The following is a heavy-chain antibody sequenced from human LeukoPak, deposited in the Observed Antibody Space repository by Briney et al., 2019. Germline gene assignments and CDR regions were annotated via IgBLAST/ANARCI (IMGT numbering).Heavy chain of an antibody. D-gene: IGHD3-16*01. CDR3: AKGGEGSDAFDI. Sequence: GGSLRLSCAASGFTFSNYAMNWVRQAPGKGLEWVSAITGSGGRTYYADSVKGRFTISRDNSENTLYLQMNSLRAEDTAVYYCAKGGEGSDAFDIWGQGTMVTVSS. CDR1: GFTFSNYA. J-gene: IGHJ3*02. V-gene: IGHV3-23*01. CDR2: ITGSGGRT.